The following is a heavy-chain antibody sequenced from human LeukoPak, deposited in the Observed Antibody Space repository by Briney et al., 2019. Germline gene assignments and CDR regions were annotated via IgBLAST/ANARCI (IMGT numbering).Heavy chain of an antibody. CDR3: ARDGGLYGMDV. D-gene: IGHD3-16*01. V-gene: IGHV3-20*04. CDR1: GFTFDDYG. CDR2: INWSGGRT. Sequence: GGSLRLSCAASGFTFDDYGMSWVRQAPGKGLEWVSGINWSGGRTGYADSVKGRLAISSDNANNSLYLQMNSLRAEDTALYYCARDGGLYGMDVWGQGTTVTVSS. J-gene: IGHJ6*02.